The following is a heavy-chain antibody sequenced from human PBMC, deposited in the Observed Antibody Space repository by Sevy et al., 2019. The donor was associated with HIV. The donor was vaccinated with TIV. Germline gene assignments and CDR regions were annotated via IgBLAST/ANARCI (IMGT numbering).Heavy chain of an antibody. V-gene: IGHV3-30*04. Sequence: GGSLRLSCAASGFTFSSHSMHWVRQPPGKGLEWVAVISYDGSNKYYADSVKGRFTISRDNAKNSLYVQMNSLRAEDTALYYCARDRSGSWGVADAFDIWGQGTMVTVSS. CDR2: ISYDGSNK. CDR3: ARDRSGSWGVADAFDI. J-gene: IGHJ3*02. D-gene: IGHD1-26*01. CDR1: GFTFSSHS.